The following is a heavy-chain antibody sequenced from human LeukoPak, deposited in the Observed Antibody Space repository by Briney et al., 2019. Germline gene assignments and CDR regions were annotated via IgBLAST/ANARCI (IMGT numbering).Heavy chain of an antibody. D-gene: IGHD2-2*01. J-gene: IGHJ4*02. CDR3: ARVSQRAYCSSTSCPIDY. CDR1: GYTFTSYY. CDR2: INPSGGST. V-gene: IGHV1-46*01. Sequence: ASVKVSRKASGYTFTSYYMHWVRQAPGQGLEWMGIINPSGGSTSYAQKFQGRVTMTRDTSTSTVYMELSSLRSEDTAVYYCARVSQRAYCSSTSCPIDYWGQGTLVTVSS.